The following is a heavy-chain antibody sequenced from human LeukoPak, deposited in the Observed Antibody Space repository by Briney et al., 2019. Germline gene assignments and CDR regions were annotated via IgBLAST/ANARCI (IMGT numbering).Heavy chain of an antibody. CDR1: GYTFTGYY. CDR3: ARADCSSISCLNAFDI. J-gene: IGHJ3*02. V-gene: IGHV1-2*06. CDR2: INPNSGGT. D-gene: IGHD2-2*01. Sequence: GASVKVSCKASGYTFTGYYMHWMRQAPGQGLEWMGLINPNSGGTNSAQKFQVRVTMTRDTSISTAYMELSRLRSDDTAVYYCARADCSSISCLNAFDIWGQGTMVTVSS.